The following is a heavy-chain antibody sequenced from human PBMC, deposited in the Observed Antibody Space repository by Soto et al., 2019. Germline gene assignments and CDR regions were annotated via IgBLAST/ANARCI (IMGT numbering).Heavy chain of an antibody. V-gene: IGHV4-31*03. D-gene: IGHD3-22*01. J-gene: IGHJ5*02. CDR2: IYDSDTS. CDR3: ARVLYDRNGDPSALDT. Sequence: PSETLSLTCTVSGDSIRGRTYYWSWIRHHPGKVLEWIGYIYDSDTSYYNGPLRSRATISVDTSKNQFSLKLTSVTAADTAVYYCARVLYDRNGDPSALDTWGQGALF. CDR1: GDSIRGRTYY.